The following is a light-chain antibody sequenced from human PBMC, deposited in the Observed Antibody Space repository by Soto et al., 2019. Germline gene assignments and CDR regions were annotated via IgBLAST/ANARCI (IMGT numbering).Light chain of an antibody. Sequence: QSALTQPASVSGSPGQAITISCAGTTSDIGRFNSVSWYQHHPGKAPKLMIYDVSNRPSGLSNRYSGSKSGNTASLIISGRQAEDEADYYCASYTISSTVVFGGGTTLTVL. V-gene: IGLV2-14*03. CDR2: DVS. J-gene: IGLJ2*01. CDR1: TSDIGRFNS. CDR3: ASYTISSTVV.